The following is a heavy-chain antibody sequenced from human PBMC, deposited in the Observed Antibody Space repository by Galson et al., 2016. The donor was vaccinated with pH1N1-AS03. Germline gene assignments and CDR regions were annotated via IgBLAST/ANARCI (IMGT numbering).Heavy chain of an antibody. CDR1: GLEFSYFW. Sequence: SLRLSCAASGLEFSYFWMTWVRQAPGKGPEWVADIKQDGSETHYVDSVKGRFTISRDNAKNSLYLQMNSLRVEDQAMYYCARGEMIGDDSWGQGTLVTVSS. V-gene: IGHV3-7*03. CDR3: ARGEMIGDDS. J-gene: IGHJ4*02. D-gene: IGHD3-16*01. CDR2: IKQDGSET.